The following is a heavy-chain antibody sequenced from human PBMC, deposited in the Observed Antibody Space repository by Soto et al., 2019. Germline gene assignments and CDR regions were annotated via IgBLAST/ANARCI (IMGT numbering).Heavy chain of an antibody. Sequence: SETLSLTCTVSGGSISSYYWSWIRQPPGKGLEWIGYIYYSGSTNYNPSLKSRVTISVDTSKNQFSLKLSSVTAADTAVYYCARHYSSGWYGYFQHWGQGTLVTVSS. V-gene: IGHV4-59*08. J-gene: IGHJ1*01. CDR1: GGSISSYY. CDR2: IYYSGST. D-gene: IGHD6-19*01. CDR3: ARHYSSGWYGYFQH.